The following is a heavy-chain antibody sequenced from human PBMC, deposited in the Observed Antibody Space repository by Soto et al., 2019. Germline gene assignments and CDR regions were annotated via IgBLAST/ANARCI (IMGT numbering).Heavy chain of an antibody. Sequence: XGSLRLSCAASGFTFSNYGMHWVRQAPGKGLEWVAIIWYDGSNDYYVDSVKGRFTISRDNSKNTLSLQMKSLRAEDTAVYYCARDRWEFQLFYYGLDVWGHGTTVTVSS. CDR3: ARDRWEFQLFYYGLDV. J-gene: IGHJ6*02. CDR1: GFTFSNYG. D-gene: IGHD1-26*01. V-gene: IGHV3-33*01. CDR2: IWYDGSND.